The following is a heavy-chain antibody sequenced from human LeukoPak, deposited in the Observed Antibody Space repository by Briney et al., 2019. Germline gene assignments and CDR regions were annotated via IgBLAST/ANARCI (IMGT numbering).Heavy chain of an antibody. D-gene: IGHD3-22*01. V-gene: IGHV5-51*01. CDR1: GYSFTSYW. CDR3: ARTGEYYYDSSGYYLMDY. Sequence: GESLKISCKGSGYSFTSYWIGWVRQMPGKGLEWMGIIYPGDSDTRYSPSFQGQVTISADKSISTAYLQWSSLKASDTAMYYCARTGEYYYDSSGYYLMDYWGRGTLVTVSS. J-gene: IGHJ4*02. CDR2: IYPGDSDT.